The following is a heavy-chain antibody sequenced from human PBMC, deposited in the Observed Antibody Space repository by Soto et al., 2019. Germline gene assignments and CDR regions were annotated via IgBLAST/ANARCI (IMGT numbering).Heavy chain of an antibody. CDR3: ARDRHLRGYSGYDKISYYSNGLDV. V-gene: IGHV4-61*01. D-gene: IGHD5-12*01. J-gene: IGHJ6*02. Sequence: SETLSLTCTVSGGSVSSGSNYWSWIRQPPGKGLEWIGYIYYTGSTNYNPSLKRRVTISADTSKNQFSLKLSPVTAADTAVYYCARDRHLRGYSGYDKISYYSNGLDVWGQGTTVTVSS. CDR1: GGSVSSGSNY. CDR2: IYYTGST.